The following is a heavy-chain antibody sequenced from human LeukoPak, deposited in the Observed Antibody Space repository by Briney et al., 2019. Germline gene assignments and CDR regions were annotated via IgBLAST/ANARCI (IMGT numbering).Heavy chain of an antibody. CDR1: GGSISSRSYY. D-gene: IGHD3-10*01. CDR2: IYYSGYT. V-gene: IGHV4-39*01. Sequence: PSETLSLTCTVSGGSISSRSYYWGWIRQPPGKGLEWIGSIYYSGYTYYNPSLESRVTISVDTSKNQFSLKLSSVTAADTAIYYCAKHYMGSSYNRGLDYWGQGTLVTVSS. CDR3: AKHYMGSSYNRGLDY. J-gene: IGHJ4*02.